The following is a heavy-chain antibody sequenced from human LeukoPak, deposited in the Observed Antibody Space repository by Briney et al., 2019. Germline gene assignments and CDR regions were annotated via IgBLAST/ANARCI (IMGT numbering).Heavy chain of an antibody. CDR1: GGSFSNYY. CDR2: INHSGST. CDR3: ARNLVGAKAFDI. Sequence: SETLSLTCAVYGGSFSNYYWSWIRQPPGKGLEWIGEINHSGSTNYNPSLKSRVTTSVDTSKNQFSLKLTSVTAADTAVYYCARNLVGAKAFDIWGQGTMVTVSS. J-gene: IGHJ3*02. V-gene: IGHV4-34*01. D-gene: IGHD1-26*01.